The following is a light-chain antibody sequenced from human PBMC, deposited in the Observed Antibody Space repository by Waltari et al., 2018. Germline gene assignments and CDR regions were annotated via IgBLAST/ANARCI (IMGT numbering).Light chain of an antibody. CDR2: LGS. J-gene: IGKJ1*01. V-gene: IGKV2-28*01. Sequence: IVMTQSPLSLPVIPGEPASISCRSSQSLLHSNGHYYLDWYVQKPGQSPQLLIYLGSNRASGVSDRFSGSASGTDYTLKISRVEAEDVGVYYCMQVLLAWTCGQGTTVEIK. CDR1: QSLLHSNGHYY. CDR3: MQVLLAWT.